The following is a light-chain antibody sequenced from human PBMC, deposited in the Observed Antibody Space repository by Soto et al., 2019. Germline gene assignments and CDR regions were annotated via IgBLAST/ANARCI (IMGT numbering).Light chain of an antibody. J-gene: IGLJ7*02. CDR2: DVT. Sequence: QSVLTQPRSVSGSPGQSVTISCTGASNNVGGYNYVSWYQHHPGKVPQLIIYDVTKRPSGVPDRFSGSKSGNTASLTISGLQVEDEADYYCCSYAGTYTWIFGGGTQLTA. CDR1: SNNVGGYNY. CDR3: CSYAGTYTWI. V-gene: IGLV2-11*01.